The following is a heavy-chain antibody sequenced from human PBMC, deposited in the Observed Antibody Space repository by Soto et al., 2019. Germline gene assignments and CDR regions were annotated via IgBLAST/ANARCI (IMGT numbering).Heavy chain of an antibody. CDR1: GFTFSDYY. V-gene: IGHV3-11*01. CDR2: ISSSGSTI. CDR3: ARVAAAAVYYYYMDV. D-gene: IGHD6-13*01. Sequence: GGSLRLSCAASGFTFSDYYMSWIRQAPGKGLEWVSYISSSGSTIYYADSVKGRFTISRDNAKNSLYLQMNSLRAEDTAVYYCARVAAAAVYYYYMDVWGKGTTVTVSS. J-gene: IGHJ6*03.